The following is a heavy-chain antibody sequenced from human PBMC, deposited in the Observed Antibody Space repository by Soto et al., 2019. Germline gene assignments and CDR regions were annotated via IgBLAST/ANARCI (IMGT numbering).Heavy chain of an antibody. D-gene: IGHD6-19*01. CDR1: GFTFSNYA. CDR3: VKEGTSGLYYFDY. J-gene: IGHJ4*02. CDR2: ISGSGSSP. V-gene: IGHV3-23*01. Sequence: EVQLLESGGGLVQPGGSLRLSCAASGFTFSNYAMNWVRQAPGKGLEWVSTISGSGSSPYYADSVKGRFTISRDNSKNTIYLHMDSLRAGDSAIYYCVKEGTSGLYYFDYWGQGNLVTVSS.